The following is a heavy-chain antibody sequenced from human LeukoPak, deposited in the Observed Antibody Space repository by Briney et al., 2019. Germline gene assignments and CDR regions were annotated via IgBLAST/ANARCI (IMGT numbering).Heavy chain of an antibody. CDR1: ADSFRRYG. CDR2: IRYEGSNK. J-gene: IGHJ4*02. D-gene: IGHD1-7*01. V-gene: IGHV3-30*02. Sequence: GGSLRLSCAASADSFRRYGMLWGHQAPGKGLEWVAFIRYEGSNKYYADSVKGRFTISRDNSKNTLYLQMNGPRAENPGVYYCAKDPGNYYFDYWGQGTLVTVSS. CDR3: AKDPGNYYFDY.